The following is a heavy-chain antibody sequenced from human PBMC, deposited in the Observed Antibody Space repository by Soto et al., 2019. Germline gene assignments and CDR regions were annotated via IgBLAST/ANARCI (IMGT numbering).Heavy chain of an antibody. D-gene: IGHD6-13*01. V-gene: IGHV4-4*02. J-gene: IGHJ4*02. Sequence: SETLSLTCAVSGGSISSSNWWSWVRQPPGKGLEWIGEIYHSGSTNYNPSLKSRVTISVDKSKNQFSLKLSSVTAADTAVYYCARDSAAEWSRNFDYWGQGTLVTVSS. CDR1: GGSISSSNW. CDR2: IYHSGST. CDR3: ARDSAAEWSRNFDY.